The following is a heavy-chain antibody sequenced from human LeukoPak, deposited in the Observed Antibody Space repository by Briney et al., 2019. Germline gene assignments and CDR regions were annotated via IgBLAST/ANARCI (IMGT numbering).Heavy chain of an antibody. CDR3: AIDSVGATSDYYYGMDV. J-gene: IGHJ6*02. V-gene: IGHV4-59*01. CDR2: IYYSGST. D-gene: IGHD1-26*01. CDR1: GGSISSYY. Sequence: SETLSLACTVSGGSISSYYWSWIRQPPGKGLEWIGYIYYSGSTNYNPSLKSRVTISVDTSKNQFSLKLSSVTAADTAVYYCAIDSVGATSDYYYGMDVWGQGTTVTVSS.